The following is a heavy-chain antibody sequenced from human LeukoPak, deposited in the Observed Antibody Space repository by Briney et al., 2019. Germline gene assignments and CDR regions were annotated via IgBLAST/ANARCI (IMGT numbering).Heavy chain of an antibody. CDR3: ARPEPLVGVTLEVGDY. D-gene: IGHD1-26*01. CDR2: ISYDGSDK. V-gene: IGHV3-30*04. J-gene: IGHJ4*02. Sequence: GRPLRLSCAASGFTFRSYAMHWVRQAPGKGLEWVAFISYDGSDKFYADSVKGRFTISRDNSKNALYLEMDALRPEDTSVYYCARPEPLVGVTLEVGDYWGQGTLVTVSS. CDR1: GFTFRSYA.